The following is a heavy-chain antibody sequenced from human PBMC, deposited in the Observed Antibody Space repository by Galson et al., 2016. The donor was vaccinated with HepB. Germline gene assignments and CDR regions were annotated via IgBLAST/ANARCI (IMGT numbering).Heavy chain of an antibody. D-gene: IGHD1-26*01. V-gene: IGHV3-23*01. Sequence: SLRLSCAASGFTFNSYGMTWVRQAPGKGLEVVSSISRSGDSTDYADSVKGRFTISRDNSKNTLYLHMNSLRAEDTAVYYCARDRRGGSNTLDYWGQGTLVTVSS. J-gene: IGHJ4*02. CDR2: ISRSGDST. CDR3: ARDRRGGSNTLDY. CDR1: GFTFNSYG.